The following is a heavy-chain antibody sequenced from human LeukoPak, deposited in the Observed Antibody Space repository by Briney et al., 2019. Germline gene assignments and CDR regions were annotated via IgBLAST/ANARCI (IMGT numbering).Heavy chain of an antibody. J-gene: IGHJ4*01. CDR1: GFTFSSYA. D-gene: IGHD6-13*01. V-gene: IGHV3-23*01. CDR2: ISGSGGST. Sequence: GGSHTLSCAASGFTFSSYAMSWVRQAPGKGLEWVSAISGSGGSTYYADSVKGRFTMSRDNSKNTLYLQMNSLRAEDTVVYYCARRDLYSTYYFDYWGQGTLVT. CDR3: ARRDLYSTYYFDY.